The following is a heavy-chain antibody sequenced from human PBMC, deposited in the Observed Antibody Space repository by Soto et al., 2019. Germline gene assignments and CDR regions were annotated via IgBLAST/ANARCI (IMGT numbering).Heavy chain of an antibody. V-gene: IGHV1-8*01. CDR1: GYSFTSYD. CDR3: ARGRGDFWSGYYTRIGYYYYMDV. J-gene: IGHJ6*03. CDR2: MNPNSGNT. Sequence: GASVKVSFKASGYSFTSYDINWVRQATGQGLEWMGWMNPNSGNTGYAQKFQGRVTMTRNTSISTAYMELSSLRSEDTAVYYCARGRGDFWSGYYTRIGYYYYMDVWGKGTTVTVSS. D-gene: IGHD3-3*01.